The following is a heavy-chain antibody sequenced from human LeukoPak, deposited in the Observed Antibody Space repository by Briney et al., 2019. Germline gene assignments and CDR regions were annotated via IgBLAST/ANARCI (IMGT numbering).Heavy chain of an antibody. Sequence: PSETLSLTCTVSGGSVSSSSYYWGWIRQAPEKGLEWVSSISSGSSAIYYADSVRGRFTISRDNAKKSLYLQMNSLRDEDTAVYYCARGDGWFGELSNFDYWGQGTLVTVSS. CDR2: ISSGSSAI. V-gene: IGHV3-48*02. J-gene: IGHJ4*02. CDR1: GGSVSSSS. CDR3: ARGDGWFGELSNFDY. D-gene: IGHD3-10*01.